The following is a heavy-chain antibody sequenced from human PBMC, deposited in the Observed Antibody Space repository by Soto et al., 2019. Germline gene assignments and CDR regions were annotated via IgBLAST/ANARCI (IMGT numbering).Heavy chain of an antibody. V-gene: IGHV3-7*01. Sequence: EVQLVESGGGLVQPGGSLRLSCAASAFTLSSYWMSWVRQAPGKGLEWVANIKPDGSEKYYVDSVKGRFTISRDNTKNSLYRQMCTLRPEATAIYYCARDYEFGFDIWGQGTLVTVSS. CDR2: IKPDGSEK. CDR3: ARDYEFGFDI. D-gene: IGHD3-22*01. J-gene: IGHJ3*02. CDR1: AFTLSSYW.